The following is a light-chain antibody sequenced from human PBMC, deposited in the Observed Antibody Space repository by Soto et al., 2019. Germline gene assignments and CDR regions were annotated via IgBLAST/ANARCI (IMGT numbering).Light chain of an antibody. Sequence: DIVMTQSPDYLPVSLGERATINCKSSRSVLHTADNRNYLAWYQQKPRQPPKLLIYWASTREFGVPDRFSGGGSGTDFTLTISTLQAEDVAVYYCQQYYTTPLTFGPGTKVDIK. J-gene: IGKJ3*01. CDR3: QQYYTTPLT. V-gene: IGKV4-1*01. CDR2: WAS. CDR1: RSVLHTADNRNY.